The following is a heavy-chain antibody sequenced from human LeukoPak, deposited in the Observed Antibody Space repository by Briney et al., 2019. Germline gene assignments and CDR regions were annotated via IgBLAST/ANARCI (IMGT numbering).Heavy chain of an antibody. Sequence: PGGSLRLSCAASGFTFSSYGMHWVRQAPGKGLEWAAVISYDGSNKYYADSVKGRFTISRDNSKNTLYLQMNSLRAEDTAVYYCAKGQQQLVPMGYYFDYWGQGTLVTVSS. V-gene: IGHV3-30*18. CDR2: ISYDGSNK. D-gene: IGHD6-13*01. CDR1: GFTFSSYG. J-gene: IGHJ4*02. CDR3: AKGQQQLVPMGYYFDY.